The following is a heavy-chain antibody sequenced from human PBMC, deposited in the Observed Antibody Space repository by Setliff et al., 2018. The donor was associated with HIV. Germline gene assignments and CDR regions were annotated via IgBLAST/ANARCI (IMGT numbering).Heavy chain of an antibody. D-gene: IGHD6-19*01. V-gene: IGHV4-4*08. J-gene: IGHJ4*02. CDR1: GGSISGYY. CDR3: ASGREAVAGALHFDY. Sequence: NPSETLSLTCTVSGGSISGYYWSWIRQSPGKGLEWIGYIYTSGSTKHNPSLKSRVTISLDSSKNQFSLKLSSVTAADTAVYYCASGREAVAGALHFDYWGQGTLVTVSS. CDR2: IYTSGST.